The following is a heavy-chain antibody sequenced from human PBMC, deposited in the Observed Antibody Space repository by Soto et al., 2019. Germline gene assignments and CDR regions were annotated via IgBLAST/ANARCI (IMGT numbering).Heavy chain of an antibody. CDR2: ISGSGGST. D-gene: IGHD6-13*01. Sequence: EVQLLESGGGLVQPGGSLRLSCAASGFTFSSYAMSCVRQAPGKGLEWVSAISGSGGSTYYADSVKGRFTISRDNSKNPLYLQMNSLRAEDTAVYYCAKTPQGSWYTPDLYYFDYWGQGTLVTVSS. V-gene: IGHV3-23*01. J-gene: IGHJ4*02. CDR3: AKTPQGSWYTPDLYYFDY. CDR1: GFTFSSYA.